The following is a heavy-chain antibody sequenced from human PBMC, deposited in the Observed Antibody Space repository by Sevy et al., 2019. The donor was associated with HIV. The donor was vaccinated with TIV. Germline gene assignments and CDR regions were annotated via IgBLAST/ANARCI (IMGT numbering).Heavy chain of an antibody. V-gene: IGHV4-39*01. CDR3: ARFEYGDYVSHFEY. J-gene: IGHJ4*02. CDR1: GGSINSDSYY. CDR2: TYFSGTT. D-gene: IGHD2-21*02. Sequence: SETLSLTCTVSGGSINSDSYYWGWIRQPPGKGLEWIGNTYFSGTTYYNPSLKSRVTISVATSKNPFSLKLSSVTAADTAVYYCARFEYGDYVSHFEYWGQGTLVTVSS.